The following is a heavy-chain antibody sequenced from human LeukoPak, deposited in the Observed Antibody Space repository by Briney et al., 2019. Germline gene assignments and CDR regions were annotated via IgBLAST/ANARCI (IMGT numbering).Heavy chain of an antibody. D-gene: IGHD3-10*01. J-gene: IGHJ3*02. CDR2: LYNSGST. Sequence: SETLSLTCSVSGGSISSYYWSWIRQPPGKGLEWIAYLYNSGSTNYNPSLKSRVTISLDTSKNQFSLKLSSVTAADTAVYYCARDGGRVRGAPGDAFDIWGQGTMVTVSS. CDR1: GGSISSYY. CDR3: ARDGGRVRGAPGDAFDI. V-gene: IGHV4-59*01.